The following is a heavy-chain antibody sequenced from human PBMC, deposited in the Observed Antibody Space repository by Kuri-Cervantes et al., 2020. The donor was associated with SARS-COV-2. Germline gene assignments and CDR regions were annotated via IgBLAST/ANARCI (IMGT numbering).Heavy chain of an antibody. Sequence: LSLTCAASGFTFSSYAMSWVRQAPGKGLEWVAVISYDGSNKYYADSVKGRFTISRDNSKNTLYLQMNSLRAEDTAVYYCARHGRKGSGYDKHFDYWGQGTLVTVSS. D-gene: IGHD5-12*01. CDR2: ISYDGSNK. CDR1: GFTFSSYA. CDR3: ARHGRKGSGYDKHFDY. J-gene: IGHJ4*02. V-gene: IGHV3-30*03.